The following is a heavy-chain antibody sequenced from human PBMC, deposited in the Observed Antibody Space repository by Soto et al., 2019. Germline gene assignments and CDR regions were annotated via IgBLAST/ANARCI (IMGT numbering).Heavy chain of an antibody. J-gene: IGHJ5*02. V-gene: IGHV5-10-1*01. D-gene: IGHD6-13*01. Sequence: PGESLKISCKGSGFSFTNYWISWVRQMPGKGLEWMGNTDPVDSYANYSPSFQDHVTFSVDTSISTAYLQWSSLKASDTAMYFCARIESIARNWFDPWGQGTLVTVSS. CDR2: TDPVDSYA. CDR1: GFSFTNYW. CDR3: ARIESIARNWFDP.